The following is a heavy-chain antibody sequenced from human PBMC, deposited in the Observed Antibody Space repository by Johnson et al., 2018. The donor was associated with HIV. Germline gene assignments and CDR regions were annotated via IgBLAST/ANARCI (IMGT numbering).Heavy chain of an antibody. D-gene: IGHD2-21*01. CDR1: GFTFKNYW. CDR2: ISGSDGAT. V-gene: IGHV3-23*04. J-gene: IGHJ3*01. CDR3: ARDPSLPHVSIAADAFDF. Sequence: VQLVESGGDVVQPGGSLRLSCVVSGFTFKNYWMTWVRQAPGKGLEWVSSISGSDGATYYAVSVKGRFTISTDNSKNTLYLQMNSLRAEDTAVYYCARDPSLPHVSIAADAFDFWGQGTMVTVSS.